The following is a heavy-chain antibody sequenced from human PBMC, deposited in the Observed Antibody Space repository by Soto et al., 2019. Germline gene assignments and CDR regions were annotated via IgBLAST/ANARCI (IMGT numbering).Heavy chain of an antibody. D-gene: IGHD2-15*01. CDR1: GFTFSSYA. V-gene: IGHV3-23*01. CDR2: ISGSGGST. CDR3: AKDHHPHSIVVVAATDAFDI. Sequence: GGSLRLSCAASGFTFSSYAMSWVRQAPGKGLEWVSAISGSGGSTYYADSVKGRFTISRDNSKNTLYLQMNSLRAEDTAVYYCAKDHHPHSIVVVAATDAFDIWGQGTMVTVSS. J-gene: IGHJ3*02.